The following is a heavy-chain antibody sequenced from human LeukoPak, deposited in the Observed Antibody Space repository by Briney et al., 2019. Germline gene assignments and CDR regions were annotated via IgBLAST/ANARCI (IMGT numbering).Heavy chain of an antibody. CDR1: GFTFSSYS. Sequence: PGGSLRLSCAASGFTFSSYSMNWVRQAPGKGLEWVSSISSSSSYIYYADSVKGRFTISRDNAKNSLYLQMNSLRAEDTAVYYCARALGMVGNLVGYWGQGTLVTVSS. V-gene: IGHV3-21*01. J-gene: IGHJ4*02. CDR3: ARALGMVGNLVGY. D-gene: IGHD1-26*01. CDR2: ISSSSSYI.